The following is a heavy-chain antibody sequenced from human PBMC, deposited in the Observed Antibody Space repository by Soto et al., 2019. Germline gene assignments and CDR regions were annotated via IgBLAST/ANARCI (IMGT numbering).Heavy chain of an antibody. D-gene: IGHD2-8*01. CDR1: GFTFSSYW. CDR2: IKQDGSEK. Sequence: PGGSLRLSCAASGFTFSSYWMSWVRQAPGKGLEWVANIKQDGSEKYYVDSVKGRFTISRDNAKNSLYLQMNSLRAEDTAVYYCARLLVYANRDFDYWGQGTLVTVSS. V-gene: IGHV3-7*01. CDR3: ARLLVYANRDFDY. J-gene: IGHJ4*02.